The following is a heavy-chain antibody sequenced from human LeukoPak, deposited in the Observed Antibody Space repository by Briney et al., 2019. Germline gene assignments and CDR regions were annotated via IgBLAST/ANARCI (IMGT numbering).Heavy chain of an antibody. J-gene: IGHJ4*02. CDR1: GFTFSSYG. CDR3: AKGGYYDSSGLADY. D-gene: IGHD3-22*01. Sequence: GGSLRLSCAASGFTFSSYGMHWVRQAPGKGLEWVAVIWYDGSNKYYADSVKGRFTISRDNSKNTLYVQMNSLRAEDTAVYYCAKGGYYDSSGLADYWGQGTLVTVSS. CDR2: IWYDGSNK. V-gene: IGHV3-33*06.